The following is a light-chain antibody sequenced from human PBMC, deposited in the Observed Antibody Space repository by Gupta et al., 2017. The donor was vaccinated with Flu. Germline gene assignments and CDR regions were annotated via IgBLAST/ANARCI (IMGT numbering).Light chain of an antibody. Sequence: QSALTQPASVSGSPGQSITISYTGTSSDVGGYNYVSWYQQHPGKARKLMLYEVSNRTAGVSNRFSASKAGNTASLTIYGPQSEDEADYYCSAYTSSSIVVFCGGTKLTVL. CDR1: SSDVGGYNY. J-gene: IGLJ2*01. CDR3: SAYTSSSIVV. CDR2: EVS. V-gene: IGLV2-14*01.